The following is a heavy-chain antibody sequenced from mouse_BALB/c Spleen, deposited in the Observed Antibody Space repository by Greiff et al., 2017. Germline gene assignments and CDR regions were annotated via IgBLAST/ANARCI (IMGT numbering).Heavy chain of an antibody. CDR3: ARRGRVYYDYDGYAMDY. V-gene: IGHV5-6-2*01. CDR2: MNSNGGST. J-gene: IGHJ4*01. CDR1: GFTFSSYY. D-gene: IGHD2-4*01. Sequence: EVKVEESGGGLVKLGGSLKLSCAASGFTFSSYYMSWVRQTPEKRLELVAAMNSNGGSTYYPDTVKGRFTISRDNAKNTLYLQMSSLKSEDTALYYCARRGRVYYDYDGYAMDYWGQGTSVTVSS.